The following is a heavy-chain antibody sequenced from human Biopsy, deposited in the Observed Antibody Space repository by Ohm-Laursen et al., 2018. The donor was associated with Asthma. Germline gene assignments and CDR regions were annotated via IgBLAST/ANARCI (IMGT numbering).Heavy chain of an antibody. Sequence: VASVKVSCKAPGGTFSNFAISWVRQAPGQGLEWLGGTMTVFGTTNYAQKFQGRVTITADESTSTAYMEVTSLRSEDTAIYYCARCQVGYSSGWSLLLKKIYYSGMDVWGQGTAVTVSS. CDR3: ARCQVGYSSGWSLLLKKIYYSGMDV. CDR1: GGTFSNFA. CDR2: TMTVFGTT. D-gene: IGHD6-19*01. J-gene: IGHJ6*02. V-gene: IGHV1-69*13.